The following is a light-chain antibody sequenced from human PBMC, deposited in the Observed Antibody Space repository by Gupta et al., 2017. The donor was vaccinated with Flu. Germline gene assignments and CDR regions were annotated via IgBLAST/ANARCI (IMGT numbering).Light chain of an antibody. CDR1: SSDIGGYNY. CDR2: GVS. J-gene: IGLJ1*01. Sequence: QSALTQPPSASGSPGQSVTISCTGTSSDIGGYNYVSWYQQHPGKAPKLMIFGVSKRPSGGPDRFSGSKSGNPASLTVSGLQAEDEADYYCSSYAGSNNLVFGTGTKVTVL. CDR3: SSYAGSNNLV. V-gene: IGLV2-8*01.